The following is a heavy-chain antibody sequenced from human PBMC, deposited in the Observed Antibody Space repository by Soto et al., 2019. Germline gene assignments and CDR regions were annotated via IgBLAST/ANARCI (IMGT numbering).Heavy chain of an antibody. CDR3: AGGRIGVVGSRAYYGMDV. D-gene: IGHD6-19*01. V-gene: IGHV1-69*01. Sequence: QVHLLLQSGAEVKQPGSSVKVSCKASGGTPSNSAISWVRQAPGQGLEWMGGIIPVFGLVKYAQNFQGRVTITAYESTNTAYMELSSLRPEDTALYYCAGGRIGVVGSRAYYGMDVWGQGTTVTVSS. J-gene: IGHJ6*02. CDR1: GGTPSNSA. CDR2: IIPVFGLV.